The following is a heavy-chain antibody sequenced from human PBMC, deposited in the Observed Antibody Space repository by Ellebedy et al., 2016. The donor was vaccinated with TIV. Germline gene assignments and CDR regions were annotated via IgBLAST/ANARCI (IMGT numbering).Heavy chain of an antibody. Sequence: PGGSLRLSCAASGFTFSKHGMHWVRQSPRKGLEWVAIVSFDVDKKFYLDSVKGRFTISRDNSKNTLYLDMNSVGVEDTAVYYCARDLTPYASGAGLSDSWGQGALVTVSS. V-gene: IGHV3-30*03. CDR3: ARDLTPYASGAGLSDS. CDR2: VSFDVDKK. D-gene: IGHD2-2*01. J-gene: IGHJ4*02. CDR1: GFTFSKHG.